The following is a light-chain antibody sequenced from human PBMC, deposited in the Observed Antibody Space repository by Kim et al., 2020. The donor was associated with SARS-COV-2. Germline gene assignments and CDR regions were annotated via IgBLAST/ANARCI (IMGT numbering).Light chain of an antibody. CDR3: QQYDNWPPIT. J-gene: IGKJ5*01. V-gene: IGKV3-15*01. Sequence: EIVMTQSPATLSVSAGESATLSCRASRSVSNNLAWYQQKPGQAPRLLIYGASTRATGLPARFSGSGSGTEFTLTISSLQSEDFAVYYCQQYDNWPPITFGQGTRLEIK. CDR1: RSVSNN. CDR2: GAS.